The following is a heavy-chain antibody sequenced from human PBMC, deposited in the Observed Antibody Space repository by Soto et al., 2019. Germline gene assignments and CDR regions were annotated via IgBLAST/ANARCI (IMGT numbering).Heavy chain of an antibody. CDR2: ISGSGGST. CDR1: GFTFSSYA. V-gene: IGHV3-23*01. Sequence: EVQLLESGGGLVQPGGSLRLSCAASGFTFSSYAMSWVRQAPGKGLEWVSAISGSGGSTYYADYVKGRFTISRDNSKNTLYLQMTSLRAEDTAVYYCAKDPRGELLRFRFDPWGQGTLVTVSS. J-gene: IGHJ5*02. D-gene: IGHD1-26*01. CDR3: AKDPRGELLRFRFDP.